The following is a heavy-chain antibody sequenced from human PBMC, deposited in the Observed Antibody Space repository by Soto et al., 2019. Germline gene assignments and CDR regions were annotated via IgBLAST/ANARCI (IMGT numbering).Heavy chain of an antibody. J-gene: IGHJ4*02. Sequence: QVQLVQSGAEVKKPGASVKLSCKASGYTFTSSYVHWVRQAPGQGLEWVAIINPNGGSTNYAQEFQVRVTVTRDTSTSTVFMELSSLHSHDTAVYYCARDLLAANYWGQGTLVTVSS. CDR2: INPNGGST. V-gene: IGHV1-46*01. D-gene: IGHD2-15*01. CDR1: GYTFTSSY. CDR3: ARDLLAANY.